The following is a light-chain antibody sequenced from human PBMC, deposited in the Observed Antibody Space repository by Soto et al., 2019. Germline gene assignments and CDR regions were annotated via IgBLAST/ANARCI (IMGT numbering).Light chain of an antibody. CDR1: QNINSY. CDR3: QQSDSTFVT. CDR2: AAS. J-gene: IGKJ5*01. Sequence: DIQMTQSPSSLSASVGDRVTITCRASQNINSYLNWYQQKPGKAPKLLINAASSLQSGVPSRFSGSGSGTDFTLTISSLQPDDFATYYCQQSDSTFVTFGQGTRLEIK. V-gene: IGKV1-39*01.